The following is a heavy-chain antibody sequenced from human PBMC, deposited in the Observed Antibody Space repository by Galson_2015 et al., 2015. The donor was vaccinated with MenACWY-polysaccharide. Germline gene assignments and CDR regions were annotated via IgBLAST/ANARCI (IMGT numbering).Heavy chain of an antibody. V-gene: IGHV3-74*01. J-gene: IGHJ5*02. Sequence: SLRLSCAASGFTFSSYWMHWVRHAPGKGLVWVSRINSDGSSKSYADSVKGRFTISRDNAKNTLYLQMNSLGVEDTAVYYCASSIQLASWGQGTLVTVSS. CDR1: GFTFSSYW. D-gene: IGHD5-18*01. CDR2: INSDGSSK. CDR3: ASSIQLAS.